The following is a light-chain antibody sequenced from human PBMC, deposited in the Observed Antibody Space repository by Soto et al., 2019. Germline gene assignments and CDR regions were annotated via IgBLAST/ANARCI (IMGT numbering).Light chain of an antibody. CDR2: EAT. CDR1: SNDVGSYNF. CDR3: CSYAGSMTWV. V-gene: IGLV2-23*01. Sequence: QSALTQPASVSGSPGQSITISCTGTSNDVGSYNFVSWYQHHPGKAPKLMFYEATKRPSGVSHRFSGSKAGNTAPLTISGLQDEDEGEYYCCSYAGSMTWVFGGGTKLTVL. J-gene: IGLJ3*02.